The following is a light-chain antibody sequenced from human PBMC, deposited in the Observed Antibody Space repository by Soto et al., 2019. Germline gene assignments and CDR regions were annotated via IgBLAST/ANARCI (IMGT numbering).Light chain of an antibody. V-gene: IGKV1-33*01. Sequence: DIQMTQSPSCLSESVGDRVTITCQASQGISNYLNWNQQETGKATKLLIYDAHSLETGVTSRFSGGGSGTHFTSTISSLQPEDIATYYCQRYDNLPYPVGQGTKVDSK. CDR2: DAH. J-gene: IGKJ2*01. CDR3: QRYDNLPYP. CDR1: QGISNY.